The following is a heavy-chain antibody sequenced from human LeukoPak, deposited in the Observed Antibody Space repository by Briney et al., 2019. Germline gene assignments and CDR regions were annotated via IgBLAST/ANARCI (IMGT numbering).Heavy chain of an antibody. D-gene: IGHD2-2*01. CDR2: IMPMFGKA. CDR3: AGGSTDIVVVPPTLRNYYFDY. Sequence: SVKVSCKASGGTFSSYDISWVRQAPGQGLEWMGGIMPMFGKANYAQKFQGRVTTTADKATSTAYMELSSLRSEDTAVYYCAGGSTDIVVVPPTLRNYYFDYWGQGTLVTVSS. V-gene: IGHV1-69*06. J-gene: IGHJ4*02. CDR1: GGTFSSYD.